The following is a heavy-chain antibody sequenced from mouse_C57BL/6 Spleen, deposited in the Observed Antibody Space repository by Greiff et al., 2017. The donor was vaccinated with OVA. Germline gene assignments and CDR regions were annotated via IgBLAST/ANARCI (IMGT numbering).Heavy chain of an antibody. Sequence: VQLQQSGPVLVKPGASVKMSCKASGYTFTDYYMNWVKQSHGKSLEWIGVINPYNGGTSYNQKFKGKATLTVDKSSSTAYMELNSLTSEDSAVYYCARSPSITVVAPFAYWGQGTLVTVSA. CDR2: INPYNGGT. V-gene: IGHV1-19*01. CDR3: ARSPSITVVAPFAY. D-gene: IGHD1-1*01. CDR1: GYTFTDYY. J-gene: IGHJ3*01.